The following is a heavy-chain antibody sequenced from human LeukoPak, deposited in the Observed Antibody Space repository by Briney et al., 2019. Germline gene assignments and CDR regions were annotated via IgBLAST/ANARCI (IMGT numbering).Heavy chain of an antibody. D-gene: IGHD6-25*01. J-gene: IGHJ5*02. CDR1: GYSFANYW. Sequence: GESLKISCKGSGYSFANYWIGWVRQLPGKGLEWMGLIYPDDSDTRYSPSFQGQVTTSADKSITTAYLQWSSLKASDTAIYYCARTSANWFDPWGQGTLVTVSS. CDR3: ARTSANWFDP. V-gene: IGHV5-51*01. CDR2: IYPDDSDT.